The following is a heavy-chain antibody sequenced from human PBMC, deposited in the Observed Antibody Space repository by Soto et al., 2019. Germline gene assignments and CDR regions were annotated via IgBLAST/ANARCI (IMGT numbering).Heavy chain of an antibody. CDR3: ARDEGYCSSTSCYGGNWFDP. D-gene: IGHD2-2*01. J-gene: IGHJ5*02. Sequence: SETLSLTCAVSGGSISSSNWWSWVRQPPGKGLEWIGEIYHSGSTNYNPSLKSRVTISVDKSKNQFSLKLSSVTAADTAVYYFARDEGYCSSTSCYGGNWFDPWGQGTLVTVSS. CDR1: GGSISSSNW. V-gene: IGHV4-4*02. CDR2: IYHSGST.